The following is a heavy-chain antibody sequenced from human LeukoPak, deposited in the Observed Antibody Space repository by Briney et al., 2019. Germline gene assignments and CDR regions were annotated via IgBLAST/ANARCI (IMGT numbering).Heavy chain of an antibody. D-gene: IGHD1-26*01. Sequence: SETLSLTCTVYGGSISSSSYYWGWIRQPPRKGLDWIGSIYYSGSTYYNPSLKSRVTISVDTSKNQFSLKLSSATAADTAVYYCARVGIVGAKGYFDYWGQGTLVTVSS. V-gene: IGHV4-39*07. J-gene: IGHJ4*02. CDR3: ARVGIVGAKGYFDY. CDR1: GGSISSSSYY. CDR2: IYYSGST.